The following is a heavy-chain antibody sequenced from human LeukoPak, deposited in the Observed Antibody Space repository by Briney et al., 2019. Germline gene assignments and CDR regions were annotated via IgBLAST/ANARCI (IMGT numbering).Heavy chain of an antibody. Sequence: GGSLRLSCAASGFSISSYWKHWVCHGPRQGLVWVSRINSDGSSTSYADSVKSRFTISRDNAKNTLYLQMNSLRAEDTAVYCCAELLYFDFWGQGTLVTVSS. CDR2: INSDGSST. CDR3: AELLYFDF. V-gene: IGHV3-74*01. CDR1: GFSISSYW. J-gene: IGHJ4*02. D-gene: IGHD1-7*01.